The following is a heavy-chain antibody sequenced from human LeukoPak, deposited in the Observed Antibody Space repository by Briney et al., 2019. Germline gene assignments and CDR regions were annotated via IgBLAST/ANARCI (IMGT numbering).Heavy chain of an antibody. CDR1: GGSISSYH. V-gene: IGHV4-59*01. CDR2: IYYSGST. Sequence: SETLSLTCTVSGGSISSYHWSWIRQPPGKGLEWIRYIYYSGSTNYNPSLKSRVTISVDTSKNQFSLKLSSVTAADTAVYYCARAEGSGSYYNAYLDYWGQGTLVTVSS. D-gene: IGHD3-10*01. CDR3: ARAEGSGSYYNAYLDY. J-gene: IGHJ4*02.